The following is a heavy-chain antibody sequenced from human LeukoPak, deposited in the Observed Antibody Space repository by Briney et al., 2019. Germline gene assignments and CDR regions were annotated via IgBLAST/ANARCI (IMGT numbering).Heavy chain of an antibody. V-gene: IGHV3-21*01. CDR2: TSSSGTYM. D-gene: IGHD5-18*01. Sequence: GGSLRLSCAASGFTFSSYSMHWVRQAPGKGLKWVSTTSSSGTYMYYADSVKGRFTISRDNAKNSLYLQMSGLTAEDTAVYYCARKPSEYTYSQGSYMDVWGKGTTVTVSS. CDR1: GFTFSSYS. J-gene: IGHJ6*03. CDR3: ARKPSEYTYSQGSYMDV.